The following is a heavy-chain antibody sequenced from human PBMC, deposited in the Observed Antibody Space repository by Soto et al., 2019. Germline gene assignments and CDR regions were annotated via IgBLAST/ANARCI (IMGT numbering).Heavy chain of an antibody. CDR1: GGSISPFY. CDR3: ARTNWAGGAGQFDY. J-gene: IGHJ4*02. Sequence: SETLSLTCTVSGGSISPFYWSWVRQPPGKGLEWIGYLYYSGNTNYNPSLKSRVTISVDASKSQVVLFMTNMDPVDTATYYCARTNWAGGAGQFDYWGQGTLVTVSS. D-gene: IGHD3-10*01. V-gene: IGHV4-59*01. CDR2: LYYSGNT.